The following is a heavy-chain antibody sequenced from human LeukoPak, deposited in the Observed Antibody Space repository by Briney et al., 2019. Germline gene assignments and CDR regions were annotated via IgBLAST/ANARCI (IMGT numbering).Heavy chain of an antibody. J-gene: IGHJ6*02. CDR1: GGSISSSSYY. V-gene: IGHV4-39*07. CDR2: IYYSGST. CDR3: ASAPQNYYYYYYGMDV. Sequence: SETLSLTCTVSGGSISSSSYYWGWIRQPPGKGLEWIESIYYSGSTYYNPSLKSRVTISVDTSKNQFSLKLSSVTAADTAVYYCASAPQNYYYYYYGMDVRGQGTTVTVSS.